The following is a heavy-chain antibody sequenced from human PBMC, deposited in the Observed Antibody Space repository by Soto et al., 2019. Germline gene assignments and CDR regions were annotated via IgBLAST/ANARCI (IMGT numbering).Heavy chain of an antibody. V-gene: IGHV4-31*03. CDR2: ISYSGNT. CDR1: GASIDSGDYY. CDR3: ARELKFWPANFDL. D-gene: IGHD3-3*01. J-gene: IGHJ4*02. Sequence: QVQLQESGPGLVKPSQTLSLSCTVSGASIDSGDYYWTWIRQHPVRGLEWIGYISYSGNTYYNPSLKSRLTLSVDTSNKQFSLKLRSVTAADTAVYYCARELKFWPANFDLWGQGTAVTVSS.